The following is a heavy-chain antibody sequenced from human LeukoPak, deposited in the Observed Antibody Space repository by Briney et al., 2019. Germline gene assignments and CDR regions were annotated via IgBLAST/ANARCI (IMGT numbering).Heavy chain of an antibody. CDR1: GFTFSSYG. CDR3: ARERSSSSGFGFDP. J-gene: IGHJ5*02. D-gene: IGHD6-6*01. Sequence: GGSLRLSCAASGFTFSSYGMHWVRQAPGKGLEWVAVIWYDGSNKYYADSVKGRFTISRDNPKNTLYLQMNSLRAEDTAVYYCARERSSSSGFGFDPWGQGTLVTVSS. CDR2: IWYDGSNK. V-gene: IGHV3-33*01.